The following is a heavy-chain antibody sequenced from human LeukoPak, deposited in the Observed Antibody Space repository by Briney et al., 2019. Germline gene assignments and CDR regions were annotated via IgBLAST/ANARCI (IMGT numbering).Heavy chain of an antibody. CDR1: GFTFSSYS. V-gene: IGHV3-48*01. CDR2: ISSSSSTI. Sequence: GGSLRLSCAASGFTFSSYSMNWVRQAPGKGLEWVSYISSSSSTIYYADSVKGRFTISRDNAKNSLNLQMNSLRAEDTAVYYCATFRARAFDIWGQGTMVTVSS. CDR3: ATFRARAFDI. J-gene: IGHJ3*02.